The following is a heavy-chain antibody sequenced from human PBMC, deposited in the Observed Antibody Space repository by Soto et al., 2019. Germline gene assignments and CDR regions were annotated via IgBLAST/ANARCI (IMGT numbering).Heavy chain of an antibody. CDR1: GFTFTTYA. CDR3: AKHLSNGSPDY. D-gene: IGHD2-15*01. J-gene: IGHJ4*02. Sequence: GGSLRLSCAASGFTFTTYAMNWVRQAPGKGLEWVSGISSSGGSTHHADSVKGRFIISRDNSKNMVYLQMNSLRAEDTAVFYCAKHLSNGSPDYWGQGTLVTVSS. V-gene: IGHV3-23*01. CDR2: ISSSGGST.